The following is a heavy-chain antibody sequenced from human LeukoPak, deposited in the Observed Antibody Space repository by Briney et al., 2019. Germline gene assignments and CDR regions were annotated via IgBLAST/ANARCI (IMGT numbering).Heavy chain of an antibody. J-gene: IGHJ4*02. V-gene: IGHV4-34*01. CDR2: INHSGST. D-gene: IGHD1-26*01. Sequence: SETLSLTCAVYGGSFSGYYWSWIRQPPGKGLDWIGEINHSGSTNYNPSLKSRVTISVDTSKNQFSLKLSSVAAADTAVYYCARGRSGSYWRLDYWGQGTLVTVSS. CDR3: ARGRSGSYWRLDY. CDR1: GGSFSGYY.